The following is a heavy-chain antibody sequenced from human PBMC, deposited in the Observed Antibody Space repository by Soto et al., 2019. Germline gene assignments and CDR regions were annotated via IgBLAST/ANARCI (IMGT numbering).Heavy chain of an antibody. D-gene: IGHD6-13*01. V-gene: IGHV3-43D*04. J-gene: IGHJ4*02. Sequence: HHGGSLRFYCASSGSNFDDYAMHWFPQSPGKGLEWVSLISWDGGSTYYADSVKGRFTISRDNSKNSLYLQMNSLRAEDTALYYCAKGRHLSSSWLDYWGQGTLVTGSS. CDR1: GSNFDDYA. CDR3: AKGRHLSSSWLDY. CDR2: ISWDGGST.